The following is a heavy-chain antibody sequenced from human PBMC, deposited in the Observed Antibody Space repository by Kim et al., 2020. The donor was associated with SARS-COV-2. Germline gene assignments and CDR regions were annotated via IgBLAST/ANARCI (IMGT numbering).Heavy chain of an antibody. CDR1: GFTFSSYS. CDR2: INISSTYI. V-gene: IGHV3-21*01. D-gene: IGHD3-16*01. CDR3: GIFPVWGRGHGY. Sequence: WGTLRLSCAASGFTFSSYSLSWVRQAPGKGLEWVSSINISSTYIYNADSVKGRFIIARDNAKNSQFLQMNVPRAEDTAVYYCGIFPVWGRGHGYWGHGTL. J-gene: IGHJ4*01.